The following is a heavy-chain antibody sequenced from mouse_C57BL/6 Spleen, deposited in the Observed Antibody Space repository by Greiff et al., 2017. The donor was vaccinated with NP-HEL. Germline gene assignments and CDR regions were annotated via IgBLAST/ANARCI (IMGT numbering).Heavy chain of an antibody. V-gene: IGHV5-4*03. J-gene: IGHJ1*03. Sequence: EVKLVESGGGLVKPGGSLKLSCAASGFTFSSYAMSWVRQTPEKRLEWVATISDGGSYTYYPDNVKGRFTISRDNAKNNLYLQMSHLKSEDTAMYYCARGGFITTVGYFDVWGTGTTVTVSS. CDR1: GFTFSSYA. CDR2: ISDGGSYT. CDR3: ARGGFITTVGYFDV. D-gene: IGHD1-1*01.